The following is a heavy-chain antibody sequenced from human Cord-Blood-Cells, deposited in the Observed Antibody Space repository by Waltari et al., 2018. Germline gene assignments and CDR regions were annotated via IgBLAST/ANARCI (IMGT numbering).Heavy chain of an antibody. V-gene: IGHV4-39*01. CDR2: IYYSGST. Sequence: QLQLQESGPGLVKPSETLSLTCTVSGGSISSSSYYWGWIRQPPGKGLEWIGIIYYSGSTCYNPSLKSLVTISVDTSKNQFSLKLSSVTAADTAVYYCARHAGEGGAFDIWGQGTMVTVSS. J-gene: IGHJ3*02. D-gene: IGHD7-27*01. CDR1: GGSISSSSYY. CDR3: ARHAGEGGAFDI.